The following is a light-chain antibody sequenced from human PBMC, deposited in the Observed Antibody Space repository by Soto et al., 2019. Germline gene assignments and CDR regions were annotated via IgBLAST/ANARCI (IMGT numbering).Light chain of an antibody. V-gene: IGKV3-20*01. J-gene: IGKJ5*01. CDR2: GAS. CDR3: QQYGSSPPIT. Sequence: VMTQSPLSLPVTLGQPATLSCRASQTVSTNYLAWYQQKPGQAPRLLIYGASSRATGIPDRFSGSGSGTDFTLTISRLEPEDFAVYYCQQYGSSPPITFGQGTRLEIK. CDR1: QTVSTNY.